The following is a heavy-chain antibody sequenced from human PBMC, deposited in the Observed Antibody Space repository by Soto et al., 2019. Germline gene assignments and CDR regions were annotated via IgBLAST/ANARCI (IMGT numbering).Heavy chain of an antibody. J-gene: IGHJ6*02. CDR3: ARGTTDYDFWSGYTNYYYYYGMDV. V-gene: IGHV1-69*01. Sequence: QVQLVQSGAEVKKPGSSVKVSCKASGGTFSSYAISWVRQAPGQGLEWMGGIIPIFGTANYAQKFQGRVTITADESTSTAYMELSSLRSEDTAVYYCARGTTDYDFWSGYTNYYYYYGMDVWGQGTTVTVSS. D-gene: IGHD3-3*01. CDR2: IIPIFGTA. CDR1: GGTFSSYA.